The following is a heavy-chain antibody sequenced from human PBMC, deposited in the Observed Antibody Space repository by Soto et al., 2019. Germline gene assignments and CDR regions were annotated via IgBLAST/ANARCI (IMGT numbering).Heavy chain of an antibody. D-gene: IGHD1-26*01. Sequence: PGGSLRLSCAASGFTFSSYGMHWVRQAPGKGLEWVAIISYDGSNEYYADSVKGRFTISRDNSKNTLYLQMNSLRAEDTAVYYCAKNKNSGSYRLAFDYWGQGTLVTVSS. CDR1: GFTFSSYG. J-gene: IGHJ4*02. CDR3: AKNKNSGSYRLAFDY. CDR2: ISYDGSNE. V-gene: IGHV3-30*18.